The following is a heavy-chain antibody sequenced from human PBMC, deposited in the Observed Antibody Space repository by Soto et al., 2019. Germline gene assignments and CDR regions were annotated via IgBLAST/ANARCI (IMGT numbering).Heavy chain of an antibody. CDR1: GFTFSSYS. V-gene: IGHV3-30-3*01. D-gene: IGHD5-12*01. Sequence: GGALRLSCAASGFTFSSYSMHLVRQAPGKGLEWVAVISYDGSNKYYADSVKGRFTISRDNSKNTLYLQMNSLRAEDTAVYYCARDYYRFNSGYGFSMDVWGQGTTVTVSS. J-gene: IGHJ6*02. CDR2: ISYDGSNK. CDR3: ARDYYRFNSGYGFSMDV.